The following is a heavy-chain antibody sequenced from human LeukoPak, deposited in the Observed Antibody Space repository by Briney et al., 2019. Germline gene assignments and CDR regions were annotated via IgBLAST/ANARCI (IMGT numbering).Heavy chain of an antibody. V-gene: IGHV4-34*01. J-gene: IGHJ4*02. D-gene: IGHD4-17*01. Sequence: KSSETLSLTCTVSGGSISSYYWSWIRQPPGKGLEWIGEINHSGSTNYNPSLKSRVTISVDTSKNQFSLKLSSVTAADTAVYYCARTYYGDYEGYFDYWGQGTLVTVSS. CDR2: INHSGST. CDR3: ARTYYGDYEGYFDY. CDR1: GGSISSYY.